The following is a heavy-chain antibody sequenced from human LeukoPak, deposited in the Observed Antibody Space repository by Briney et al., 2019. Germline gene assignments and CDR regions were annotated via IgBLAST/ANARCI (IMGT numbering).Heavy chain of an antibody. D-gene: IGHD3-22*01. CDR1: GGSISSSNW. Sequence: SETLSLTCAVSGGSISSSNWWSWVRQPPGKGLEWIGEIYHSGSTNYNPSLKSRVTISVDTSKNQFSLKLSSVTAADTAVYYCARVVTNDSSGYYPHYYYYYYMDVWGKGTTVTVSS. CDR3: ARVVTNDSSGYYPHYYYYYYMDV. J-gene: IGHJ6*03. V-gene: IGHV4-4*02. CDR2: IYHSGST.